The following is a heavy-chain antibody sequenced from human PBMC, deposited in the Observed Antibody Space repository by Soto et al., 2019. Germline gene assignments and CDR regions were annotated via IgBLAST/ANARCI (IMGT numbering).Heavy chain of an antibody. CDR3: SPSLDY. V-gene: IGHV3-7*01. CDR2: INQDGSEK. CDR1: GFTFSNYW. J-gene: IGHJ4*01. Sequence: PXESLRLSCAASGFTFSNYWMDWVRQAPGKGLEWVANINQDGSEKHYVDSVKGRFTISRDNAKNSLYLQMSSLIAEDSALYYCSPSLDYWGHGTLVTVS.